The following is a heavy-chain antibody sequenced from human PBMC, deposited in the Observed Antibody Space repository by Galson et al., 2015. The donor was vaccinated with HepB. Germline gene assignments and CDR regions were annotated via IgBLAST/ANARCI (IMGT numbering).Heavy chain of an antibody. CDR3: ARDATPPISIFGVGYFDY. D-gene: IGHD3-3*01. CDR1: GFTFSDYY. CDR2: ISSTGTYT. J-gene: IGHJ4*02. V-gene: IGHV3-11*06. Sequence: SLRLSCAASGFTFSDYYMSWIRQAPGKGLEWLSYISSTGTYTSYADSVKGRFTISRDNAKNSLYLQMDSLRAEDTGVYYCARDATPPISIFGVGYFDYWGQGALLTVSS.